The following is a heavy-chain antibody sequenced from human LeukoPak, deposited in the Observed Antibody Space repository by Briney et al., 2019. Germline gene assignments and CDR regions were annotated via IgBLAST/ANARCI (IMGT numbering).Heavy chain of an antibody. Sequence: GSLRLSCAASGFTVSSNYMSWVRQAPGKRLEWIGYIYPRGSTYYNPSLKSRVILSLDKSANQFSLNLSSVTAADTAVYYCARFSPRAMGNYLDFWGQGTLVTVSS. CDR3: ARFSPRAMGNYLDF. CDR1: GFTVSSNY. V-gene: IGHV4-4*02. D-gene: IGHD7-27*01. J-gene: IGHJ4*02. CDR2: IYPRGST.